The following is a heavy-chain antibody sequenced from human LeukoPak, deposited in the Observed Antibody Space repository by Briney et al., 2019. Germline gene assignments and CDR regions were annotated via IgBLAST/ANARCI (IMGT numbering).Heavy chain of an antibody. V-gene: IGHV3-23*01. CDR1: GFTFSSYA. CDR2: ISGSGGST. CDR3: AAVAGRADDAFDI. Sequence: GGSLRLSCAASGFTFSSYAMSWVRQAPGKGLEWVSAISGSGGSTYYADSVKGRFTISRDNAKNSLYLQMNSLRAEDTAVYYCAAVAGRADDAFDIWGQGTMVTVSS. J-gene: IGHJ3*02. D-gene: IGHD6-19*01.